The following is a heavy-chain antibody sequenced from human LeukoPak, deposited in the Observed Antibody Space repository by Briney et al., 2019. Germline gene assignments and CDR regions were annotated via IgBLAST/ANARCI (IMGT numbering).Heavy chain of an antibody. D-gene: IGHD5-24*01. CDR1: GGSFSGYY. J-gene: IGHJ6*03. Sequence: SEALSLTCTVYGGSFSGYYWSWIRQPPGKGLEWIGEINHSGSTNYNPSLKSRVTISVDTSKNQFSLKLSSVTAADTAVYYCARLAPVAEGRWLPRYYYYYMDVWGKGTTVTISS. V-gene: IGHV4-34*01. CDR2: INHSGST. CDR3: ARLAPVAEGRWLPRYYYYYMDV.